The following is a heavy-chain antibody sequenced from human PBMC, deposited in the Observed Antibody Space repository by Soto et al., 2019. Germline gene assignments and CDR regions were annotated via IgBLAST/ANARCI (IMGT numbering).Heavy chain of an antibody. D-gene: IGHD6-6*01. CDR3: AKVIRADSTSSNFYYFSGLDV. CDR1: GFTFRTYG. CDR2: ISNNGINK. V-gene: IGHV3-30*18. Sequence: QVKLVESGGGVVQPGRSLRLSCAASGFTFRTYGMHWVRQAPGKGLEWLAVISNNGINKYYADSVKGRFTISRDNSRDTLFLQMNSLRGEDTAIYYCAKVIRADSTSSNFYYFSGLDVWGQGTTVTVS. J-gene: IGHJ6*02.